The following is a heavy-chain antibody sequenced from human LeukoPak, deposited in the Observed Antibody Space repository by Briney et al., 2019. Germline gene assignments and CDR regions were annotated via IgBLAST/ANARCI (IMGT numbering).Heavy chain of an antibody. J-gene: IGHJ5*02. CDR2: INPNSGGT. D-gene: IGHD6-19*01. Sequence: ASVKVSCKAFGYTFTSNYMHWVRQAPGQGLEWMGWINPNSGGTNYAQKFQGRVTMTRDTSISTAYMELSRLRSDDTAVYYCARVKRGAGRIGNWFDPWGQGTLVTVSS. CDR3: ARVKRGAGRIGNWFDP. CDR1: GYTFTSNY. V-gene: IGHV1-2*02.